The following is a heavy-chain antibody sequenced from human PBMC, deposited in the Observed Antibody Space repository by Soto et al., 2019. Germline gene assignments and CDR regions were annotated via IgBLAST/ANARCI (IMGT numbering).Heavy chain of an antibody. V-gene: IGHV3-30*18. D-gene: IGHD1-20*01. CDR3: AKHITGTPGTWFDP. Sequence: GGSLRLSCAASGFIFSAYGMHWVRQAPGKGLEWVALISTDENNEHYVDSVKGRFTISRDNSKNTLYLQMNSLRAEDAAVYYCAKHITGTPGTWFDPWGQGTLVTVSS. CDR1: GFIFSAYG. CDR2: ISTDENNE. J-gene: IGHJ5*02.